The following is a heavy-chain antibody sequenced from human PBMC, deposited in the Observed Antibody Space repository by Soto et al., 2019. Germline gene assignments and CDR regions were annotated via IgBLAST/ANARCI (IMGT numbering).Heavy chain of an antibody. D-gene: IGHD3-22*01. CDR2: IYYSGST. CDR3: ARAIDSSGYYYGYFDY. CDR1: GGYISSGGYY. V-gene: IGHV4-31*03. J-gene: IGHJ4*02. Sequence: SETLSLTCTVSGGYISSGGYYWSWIRQHPGKGLEWIGYIYYSGSTYYNPSLKSRVTISVDTSKNQFSLKLSSVTAADTAVYYCARAIDSSGYYYGYFDYWGQGTLVTVSS.